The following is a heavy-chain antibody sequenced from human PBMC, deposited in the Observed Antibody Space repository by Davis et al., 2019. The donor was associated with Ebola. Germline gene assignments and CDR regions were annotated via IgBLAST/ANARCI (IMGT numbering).Heavy chain of an antibody. J-gene: IGHJ6*02. V-gene: IGHV3-74*01. CDR3: ARGMGVVAGYGMDV. CDR2: INSDGSST. D-gene: IGHD2-15*01. CDR1: GFTFSSYW. Sequence: GESLKISCAASGFTFSSYWMHWVRQAPGKGLVWVSRINSDGSSTNYADSVKGRFTISRDNAKNTLYLQMNSLRAEDTAVYYCARGMGVVAGYGMDVWGQGTTVTVSS.